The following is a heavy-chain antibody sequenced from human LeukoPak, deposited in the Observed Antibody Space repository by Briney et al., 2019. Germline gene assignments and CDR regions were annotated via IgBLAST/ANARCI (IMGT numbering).Heavy chain of an antibody. Sequence: GSSVKVSCKASGGTFSSYAISWVRQAPGQGLEWMGRIIPIFGTAKYAQKFQGRVTITTDESTSTAYMELSSLRSEDTAVYYCARDGSGYDYGYWGQGTLVTVSS. V-gene: IGHV1-69*05. CDR1: GGTFSSYA. D-gene: IGHD5-12*01. J-gene: IGHJ4*02. CDR2: IIPIFGTA. CDR3: ARDGSGYDYGY.